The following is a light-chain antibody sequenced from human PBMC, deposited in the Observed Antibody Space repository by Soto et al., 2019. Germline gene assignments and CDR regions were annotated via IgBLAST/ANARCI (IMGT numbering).Light chain of an antibody. CDR2: LAS. J-gene: IGKJ4*01. CDR3: QQVDAWPLT. V-gene: IGKV1-9*01. Sequence: IQLTQSPSSLSASVGDRVTITCRASQGIDSHLAWYQQKPGKAPKLLIYLASTLQIGVPSRFSGSGSGTHFTLTMSSLQPDDVAAYYCQQVDAWPLTFGGGTKVEIK. CDR1: QGIDSH.